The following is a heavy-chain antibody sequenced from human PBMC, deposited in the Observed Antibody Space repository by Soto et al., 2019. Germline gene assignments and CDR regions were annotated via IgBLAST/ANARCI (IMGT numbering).Heavy chain of an antibody. D-gene: IGHD4-17*01. Sequence: EVQLVESGGGLVQPGGSLRLSCAASGLTFSSYWMHWVRQAPGKGLVWVSRINSDGSSTNYADSVKGRFTISRDNAKNTRSLQMNSLRVQDQAVYYCALSCTVAADYWGPGTLVTVS. J-gene: IGHJ4*02. V-gene: IGHV3-74*01. CDR1: GLTFSSYW. CDR3: ALSCTVAADY. CDR2: INSDGSST.